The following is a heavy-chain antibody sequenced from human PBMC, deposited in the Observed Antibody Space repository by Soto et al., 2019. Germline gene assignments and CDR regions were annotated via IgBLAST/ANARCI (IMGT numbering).Heavy chain of an antibody. CDR2: ISNDGSYK. D-gene: IGHD6-6*01. J-gene: IGHJ4*02. Sequence: QVQLVESGGTVAQPGRSLRLSCAASGFTFSIYGMHWVRQAPGKGLEWVAVISNDGSYKYYADSVKGRFTISRDNSKSTLFLQMNSLSAEDTAVYYCAKAAAREFDYWGQGTLVTVSS. CDR1: GFTFSIYG. V-gene: IGHV3-30*18. CDR3: AKAAAREFDY.